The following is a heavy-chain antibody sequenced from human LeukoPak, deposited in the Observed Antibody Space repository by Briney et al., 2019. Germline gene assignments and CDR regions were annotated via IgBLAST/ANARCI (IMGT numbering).Heavy chain of an antibody. CDR2: IYYSGST. D-gene: IGHD5-18*01. CDR1: GGSISSSSYY. Sequence: SETLSLTCTVSGGSISSSSYYWGWIRQPPGKGLEWIGSIYYSGSTYYNPSLKSRVTISVDTSKNQFSLKLSSVTAADTAVYYCARDQVGAESGYSYGPDYYYYGMDVWGQGTTVTVSS. J-gene: IGHJ6*02. CDR3: ARDQVGAESGYSYGPDYYYYGMDV. V-gene: IGHV4-39*02.